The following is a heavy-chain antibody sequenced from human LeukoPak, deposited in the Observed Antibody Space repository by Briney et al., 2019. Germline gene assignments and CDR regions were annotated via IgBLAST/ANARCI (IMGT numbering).Heavy chain of an antibody. D-gene: IGHD3-16*01. CDR3: AREGDQDAYDI. CDR1: GFTFSSYA. CDR2: ISYDGSNK. Sequence: GGSLRLSCAASGFTFSSYAMHWVRQAPGKGLEWVAVISYDGSNKYYADSVKGRFTISRDNSKNALYLQMGSLRAEDMAVYYCAREGDQDAYDIWGQGTTVTVSS. J-gene: IGHJ6*02. V-gene: IGHV3-30*14.